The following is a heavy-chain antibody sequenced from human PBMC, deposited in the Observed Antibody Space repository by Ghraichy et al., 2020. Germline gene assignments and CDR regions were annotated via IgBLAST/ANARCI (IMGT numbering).Heavy chain of an antibody. D-gene: IGHD1-26*01. V-gene: IGHV3-23*01. J-gene: IGHJ3*02. CDR2: ISGSSSST. CDR1: GFTFSSYA. CDR3: AKDLGLPSIAPSVSAFDI. Sequence: GGSLRLSCAASGFTFSSYAMNWVRQAPGKGLEWVSGISGSSSSTYYADSVKGRFTISRDNSKNTLYLQMNSLRAEDTAVEYCAKDLGLPSIAPSVSAFDIWGQGTMVTVSS.